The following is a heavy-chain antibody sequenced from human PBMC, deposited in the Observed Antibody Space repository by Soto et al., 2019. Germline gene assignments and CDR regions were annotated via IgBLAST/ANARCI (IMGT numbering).Heavy chain of an antibody. V-gene: IGHV1-18*01. CDR3: ASRSGQLPYYFDY. D-gene: IGHD6-6*01. Sequence: QVQLVQSGAEVKKPGASVKVSCKASGYTFSNYGITWMRQASGQGLEWMGWSSANNGNKNYAQNLQGRVTMTTDTSTSTAYMELRSLRSDDTAVYYCASRSGQLPYYFDYWGQGTLVTVSS. CDR2: SSANNGNK. J-gene: IGHJ4*02. CDR1: GYTFSNYG.